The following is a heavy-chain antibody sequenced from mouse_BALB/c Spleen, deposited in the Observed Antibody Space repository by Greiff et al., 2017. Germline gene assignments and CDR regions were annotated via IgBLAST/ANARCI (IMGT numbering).Heavy chain of an antibody. Sequence: EVQLQQSGPELVKPGASVKISCKASGYSFTGYYMHWVKQSHVKSLEWIGRINPYNGATSYNQNFKDKASLTVDKSSSTAYMELHSLTSEDSAVYYCAREGTVVPNCDYWGQGTTLTVSS. J-gene: IGHJ2*01. CDR1: GYSFTGYY. CDR3: AREGTVVPNCDY. D-gene: IGHD1-1*01. V-gene: IGHV1-31*01. CDR2: INPYNGAT.